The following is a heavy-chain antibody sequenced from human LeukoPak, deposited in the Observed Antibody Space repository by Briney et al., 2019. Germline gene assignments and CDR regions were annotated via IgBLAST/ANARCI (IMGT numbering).Heavy chain of an antibody. CDR3: ARGGLGYGGCYFDY. J-gene: IGHJ4*02. D-gene: IGHD5-18*01. CDR1: GYTFTSYG. V-gene: IGHV1-18*01. Sequence: ASVKVSCKASGYTFTSYGISWVRQAPGQGLEWMGWISANDGNKNYAQKVQGRVTVTTDTSTSTAYMELRSLRSDDTAVYYCARGGLGYGGCYFDYWGQGTLVTVSS. CDR2: ISANDGNK.